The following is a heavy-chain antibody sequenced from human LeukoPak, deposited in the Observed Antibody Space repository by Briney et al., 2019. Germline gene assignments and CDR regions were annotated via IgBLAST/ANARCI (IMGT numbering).Heavy chain of an antibody. CDR3: ARGRQYYYGSGSYYNALDY. CDR2: IIPIFGTT. V-gene: IGHV1-69*05. CDR1: GGTFSSFA. Sequence: GASVKVSCKASGGTFSSFAFSWVRQAPGQGLEWMGGIIPIFGTTNYAQKFQGRVTITTDESTSTAYMELSSLRSEDTAVYYCARGRQYYYGSGSYYNALDYWGQGTLVTVSS. J-gene: IGHJ4*02. D-gene: IGHD3-10*01.